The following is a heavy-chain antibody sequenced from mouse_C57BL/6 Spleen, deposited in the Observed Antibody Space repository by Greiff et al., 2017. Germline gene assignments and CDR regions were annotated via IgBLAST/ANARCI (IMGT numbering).Heavy chain of an antibody. J-gene: IGHJ1*03. CDR1: GYTFTSYW. V-gene: IGHV1-52*01. CDR3: AREDKFRYFDV. Sequence: QVQLQQSGAELVRPGSSVKLSCKASGYTFTSYWMHWVKQRPIQGLEWIGNIDPSDSETHYNQKFKDKATLTVDKSSSTAYMQLSSLTSEDSAVYYCAREDKFRYFDVWGTGTTVTVSS. D-gene: IGHD3-3*01. CDR2: IDPSDSET.